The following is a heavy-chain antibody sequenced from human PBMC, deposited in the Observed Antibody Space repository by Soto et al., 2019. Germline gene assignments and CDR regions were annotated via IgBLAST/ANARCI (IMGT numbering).Heavy chain of an antibody. V-gene: IGHV3-21*01. J-gene: IGHJ4*02. CDR1: GFTFSSYT. D-gene: IGHD2-21*02. Sequence: EVQLVESGGGLVRPGGSLRLSCAASGFTFSSYTMHWVRQAPGKGLEWVSSITSTSTYIYYTDSLKGRFTISRDNANNSLFPQMNNLGPGDTAMYYCARDGARDRGDKGFDYWGQGTVVTVSS. CDR2: ITSTSTYI. CDR3: ARDGARDRGDKGFDY.